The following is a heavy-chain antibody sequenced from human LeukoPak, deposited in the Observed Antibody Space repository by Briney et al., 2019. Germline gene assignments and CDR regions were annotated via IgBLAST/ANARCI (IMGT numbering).Heavy chain of an antibody. Sequence: SETLSLTCAVYGGSFSGYYWSWIRQPPGRGLEWIGEINHGGSTNYNPSLKSRVTMSVDTSKNQFSLKVTSVTAADTAVYYCARGPHCSGGSCYSPAFDYWGQGTLVIVSS. CDR1: GGSFSGYY. D-gene: IGHD2-15*01. V-gene: IGHV4-34*01. J-gene: IGHJ4*02. CDR3: ARGPHCSGGSCYSPAFDY. CDR2: INHGGST.